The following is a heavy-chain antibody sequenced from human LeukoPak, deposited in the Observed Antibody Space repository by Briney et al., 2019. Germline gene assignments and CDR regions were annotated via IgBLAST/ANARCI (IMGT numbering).Heavy chain of an antibody. CDR1: GFTFSNAL. Sequence: GGSLRLSCVASGFTFSNALMSWVRQAPGKGLEWVSLISTGGSPYYTDSVKGRFTISRDNSKNTLFLQMNSLRAEDTAVYYCVRGFRGYSFDYWGQGTLVTVSS. CDR3: VRGFRGYSFDY. CDR2: ISTGGSP. V-gene: IGHV3-53*01. J-gene: IGHJ4*02.